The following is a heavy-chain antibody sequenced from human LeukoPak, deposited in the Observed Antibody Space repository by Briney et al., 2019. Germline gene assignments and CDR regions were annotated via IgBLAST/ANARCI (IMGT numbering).Heavy chain of an antibody. Sequence: GGSLRLSCAASGFVLSNYAMSWVRQAPGKGLEWVSTISASGSRTYYTDSVKGRFSISRDNSRNTMYLQMNSLRAEDTAIYYCAKHPQGAAGARFDYWGQGTLVTVSS. D-gene: IGHD6-13*01. V-gene: IGHV3-23*01. CDR1: GFVLSNYA. CDR2: ISASGSRT. J-gene: IGHJ4*02. CDR3: AKHPQGAAGARFDY.